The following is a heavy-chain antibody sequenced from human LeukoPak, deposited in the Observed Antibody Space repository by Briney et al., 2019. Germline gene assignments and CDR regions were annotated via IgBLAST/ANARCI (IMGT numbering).Heavy chain of an antibody. J-gene: IGHJ5*02. CDR2: ISGSGGST. Sequence: PGGSLRLSCAPSGFTFSSYAMSWVRQAPGEGLEWVSAISGSGGSTYYADSVKGRFTISRDNSKNTLYLQMNSLRAEDTAVYYCAKGRIAATGNWFDPWGQGTLVTVSS. CDR1: GFTFSSYA. CDR3: AKGRIAATGNWFDP. D-gene: IGHD2-15*01. V-gene: IGHV3-23*01.